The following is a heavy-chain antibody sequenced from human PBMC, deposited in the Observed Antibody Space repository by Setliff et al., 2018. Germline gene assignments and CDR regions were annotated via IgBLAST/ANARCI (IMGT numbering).Heavy chain of an antibody. Sequence: SETLSLTCAVSGYSISSSYYWSWIRQPPGKGLEWIGYIYYSGITTYNPSLKSRVTISVDTSKNQFSLKLNSVTAADMAVYYCAREQWLDPPGYYYMDVWAKGTTVTVSS. J-gene: IGHJ6*03. CDR3: AREQWLDPPGYYYMDV. D-gene: IGHD6-19*01. CDR1: GYSISSSYY. CDR2: IYYSGIT. V-gene: IGHV4-59*12.